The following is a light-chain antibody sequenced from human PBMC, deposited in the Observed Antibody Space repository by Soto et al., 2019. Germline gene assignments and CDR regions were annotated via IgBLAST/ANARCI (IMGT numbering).Light chain of an antibody. V-gene: IGKV1-5*01. Sequence: DIQMTQSPSTLSASVGDRVTTTCRASQSVSSWLAWYQQKPGKAPKLVIYDASSSESGVPSRFSGSGSGTDFTLSISSLQPDDFATYYCQQYKSDPYTFGQGTKLEIK. J-gene: IGKJ2*01. CDR3: QQYKSDPYT. CDR1: QSVSSW. CDR2: DAS.